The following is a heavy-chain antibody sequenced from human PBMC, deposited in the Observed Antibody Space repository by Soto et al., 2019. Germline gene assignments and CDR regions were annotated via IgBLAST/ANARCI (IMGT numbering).Heavy chain of an antibody. V-gene: IGHV1-69*12. CDR1: VGTFSSYA. Sequence: QVQLVQSGAEVKKPGSSVKVSCKASVGTFSSYAISWVRQAPGQGLEWMGGIIPIFGTATYAQKFQGRVTITADESKSTAYMELSSLRSEDTAVYYCARERGPYCGCDCYSHFDYWGQGTLVTVSS. CDR3: ARERGPYCGCDCYSHFDY. J-gene: IGHJ4*02. CDR2: IIPIFGTA. D-gene: IGHD2-21*02.